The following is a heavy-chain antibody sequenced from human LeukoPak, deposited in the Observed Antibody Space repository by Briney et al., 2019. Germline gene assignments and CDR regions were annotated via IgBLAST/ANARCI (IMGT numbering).Heavy chain of an antibody. CDR3: ARVSPLVVPAAIYYYGMDV. D-gene: IGHD2-2*02. V-gene: IGHV1-18*01. CDR1: GYTFTSYG. Sequence: ASVKVSCKASGYTFTSYGISWVRQAPGQGLEWVGWISAYNGNTNYAQKLQGRVTMTTDTSTSTAYMELRSLRSDDTAVYYCARVSPLVVPAAIYYYGMDVWGQGTTVTVSS. CDR2: ISAYNGNT. J-gene: IGHJ6*02.